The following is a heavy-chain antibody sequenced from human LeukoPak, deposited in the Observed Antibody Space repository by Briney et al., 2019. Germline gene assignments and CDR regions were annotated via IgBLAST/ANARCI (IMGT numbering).Heavy chain of an antibody. CDR2: IYYSGST. CDR1: GGSISSSSYY. D-gene: IGHD5-18*01. V-gene: IGHV4-39*07. J-gene: IGHJ4*02. Sequence: PSETLSLTCTVSGGSISSSSYYWGWIRQPPGKGLEWIGSIYYSGSTYYNPSLKSRVTISVDTSKNQFSLKLSSVTAADTAVYYCARIGSSDTAIDYWGQGTLVTVSS. CDR3: ARIGSSDTAIDY.